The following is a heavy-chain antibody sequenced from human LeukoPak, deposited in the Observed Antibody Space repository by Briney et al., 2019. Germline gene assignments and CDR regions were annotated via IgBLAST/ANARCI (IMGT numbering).Heavy chain of an antibody. CDR3: AGFWSGYYTTSPQYYFDY. V-gene: IGHV4-61*08. J-gene: IGHJ4*02. Sequence: SETLSLTCAVSGGSISSGGYSWSWIRQPPGKGLEWIGYIYYSGSTNYNPSLKSRVTISVDTSKNQFSLKLSSVTAADTAVYYCAGFWSGYYTTSPQYYFDYWGQGTLVTVSS. CDR1: GGSISSGGYS. D-gene: IGHD3-3*01. CDR2: IYYSGST.